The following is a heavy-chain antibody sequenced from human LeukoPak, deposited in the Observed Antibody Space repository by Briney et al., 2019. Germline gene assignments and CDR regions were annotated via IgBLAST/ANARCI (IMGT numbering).Heavy chain of an antibody. V-gene: IGHV1-69*05. CDR2: ISPIFGTA. J-gene: IGHJ4*02. Sequence: SVKVSCKASGGTFSSYAISWVRQAPGQGLEWMGRISPIFGTADYAQKFQGRVTITTDESTSTAYMELSSLRSEDTAVYYCASRGGGLELIDYWGQGTLVTVSS. CDR1: GGTFSSYA. CDR3: ASRGGGLELIDY. D-gene: IGHD1-7*01.